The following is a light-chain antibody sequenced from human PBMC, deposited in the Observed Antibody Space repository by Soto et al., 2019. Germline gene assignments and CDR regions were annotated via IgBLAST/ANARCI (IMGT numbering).Light chain of an antibody. CDR2: RND. V-gene: IGLV1-47*01. CDR1: SSNIGRNY. Sequence: SVLTQPPSASGTPGQRVTISCSGSSSNIGRNYVSWYQQLPGAAPKLLIYRNDQRPSGVPDRFSGSTSGTSASLAISGLRSEDEADYYCAAWDDSLTAPVFGGGTKLTVL. J-gene: IGLJ3*02. CDR3: AAWDDSLTAPV.